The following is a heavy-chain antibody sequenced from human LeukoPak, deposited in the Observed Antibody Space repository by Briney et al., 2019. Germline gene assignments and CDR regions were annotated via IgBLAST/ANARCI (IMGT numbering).Heavy chain of an antibody. J-gene: IGHJ4*02. D-gene: IGHD3-10*01. CDR1: GFTFSSYS. CDR2: ISSSGNTI. Sequence: PGGSLRLSCAASGFTFSSYSMNWVRQAPGKGLEWVSYISSSGNTIYYADSVKGRLTISRDNAKNSLYLQMNSLRAEDTAVYYCARIPRSVSNFDYWGQGTLVTVSS. CDR3: ARIPRSVSNFDY. V-gene: IGHV3-48*04.